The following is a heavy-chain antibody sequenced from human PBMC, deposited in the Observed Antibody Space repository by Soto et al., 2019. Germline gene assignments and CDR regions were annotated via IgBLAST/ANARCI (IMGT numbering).Heavy chain of an antibody. Sequence: VQLVESGGGLVQPGGSLRLSCAASGFAFSTYWMHWVRQAPGKGLLWFARIKFDGSSTYSADSVKGRFTISRDDAKNTLYLQMNGLRVDDTAVYYCARGAKNIYAMDVWGQGTTVTVSS. CDR1: GFAFSTYW. CDR2: IKFDGSST. V-gene: IGHV3-74*01. CDR3: ARGAKNIYAMDV. J-gene: IGHJ6*02.